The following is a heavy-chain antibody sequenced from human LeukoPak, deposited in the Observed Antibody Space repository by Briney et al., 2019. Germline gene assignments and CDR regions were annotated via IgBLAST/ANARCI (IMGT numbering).Heavy chain of an antibody. CDR1: GFPFSSQV. CDR3: ARDYDWAFDF. J-gene: IGHJ4*02. CDR2: INHNGEAI. D-gene: IGHD3-9*01. Sequence: PGGSLRLSCAASGFPFSSQVLSWVRQAPGKGLEWIAYINHNGEAIYYPDFVKGRFIISRDNAKNSLFLQMNDLRDEDTAVYYCARDYDWAFDFWGQGTRVTVSS. V-gene: IGHV3-48*02.